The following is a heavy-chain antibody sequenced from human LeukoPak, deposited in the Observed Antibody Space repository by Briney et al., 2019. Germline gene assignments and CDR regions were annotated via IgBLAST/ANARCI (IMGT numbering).Heavy chain of an antibody. Sequence: GGSLRLSCVASGFTFSSYEMNWVRQAPGKGLEWVSYISSSGSTIYYADSVKGRFTISRDNAKKSLYLQMNSLRAEDTAVYYCARDRSSGWYDCWGQGTLVTVSS. CDR3: ARDRSSGWYDC. CDR1: GFTFSSYE. D-gene: IGHD6-19*01. J-gene: IGHJ5*01. CDR2: ISSSGSTI. V-gene: IGHV3-48*03.